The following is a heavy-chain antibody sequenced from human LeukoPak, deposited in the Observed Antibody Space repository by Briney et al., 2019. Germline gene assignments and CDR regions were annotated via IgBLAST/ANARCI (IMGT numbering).Heavy chain of an antibody. Sequence: SETLSLTCTVSGGSISSSSYYWGWIRQPPGKGLEWIGSIYYSGSTYYNPSLKSRVTISVDTSKNQFSLKLSSVTAADTAVYYCASGTLSGGYSSKLPDYWGQGALVTVSS. CDR3: ASGTLSGGYSSKLPDY. J-gene: IGHJ4*02. CDR1: GGSISSSSYY. CDR2: IYYSGST. D-gene: IGHD5-18*01. V-gene: IGHV4-39*01.